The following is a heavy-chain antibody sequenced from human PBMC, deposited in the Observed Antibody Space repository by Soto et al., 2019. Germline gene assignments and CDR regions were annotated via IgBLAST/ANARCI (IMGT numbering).Heavy chain of an antibody. D-gene: IGHD2-15*01. V-gene: IGHV3-30*03. CDR1: RLTFSNYG. J-gene: IGHJ4*01. CDR3: AREAGCSGTNCNVYFDY. Sequence: PGGSLRLSCVASRLTFSNYGMHWVRQAPGKWLEWVAVISYESISTVYRDSVRGRFTISRDNSRNTLYLHMNSLTPEDTAVYYCAREAGCSGTNCNVYFDYWGLGXLVTVYS. CDR2: ISYESIST.